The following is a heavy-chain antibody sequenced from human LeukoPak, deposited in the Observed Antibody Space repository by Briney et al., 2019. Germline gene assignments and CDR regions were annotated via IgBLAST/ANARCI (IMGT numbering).Heavy chain of an antibody. V-gene: IGHV4-34*01. D-gene: IGHD5-18*01. Sequence: PSETLSLTCAVYGGSFSGYYWSWIRQPPGKGLEWIGEINHSGSTNYNPSLKSRVTISVDTPKNQFSLKLSSVTAADTAVYYCAGGHVDTAMVTYFDYWGQGTLVTVSS. CDR2: INHSGST. CDR3: AGGHVDTAMVTYFDY. CDR1: GGSFSGYY. J-gene: IGHJ4*02.